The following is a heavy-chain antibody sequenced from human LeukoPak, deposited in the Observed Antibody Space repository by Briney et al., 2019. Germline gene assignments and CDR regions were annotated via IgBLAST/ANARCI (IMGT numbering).Heavy chain of an antibody. J-gene: IGHJ4*02. V-gene: IGHV3-30*14. Sequence: GGSLRLSCAAPGFTFSSYAMNWVRKAPAKGLEWVAVISYDASNKYYADSVKGRFTIARDNSKNTLSLQMNSLRAEDTAVYYCAGVTTPRSRNWPYFDYWGQGTLVTVSS. CDR3: AGVTTPRSRNWPYFDY. D-gene: IGHD2-2*01. CDR2: ISYDASNK. CDR1: GFTFSSYA.